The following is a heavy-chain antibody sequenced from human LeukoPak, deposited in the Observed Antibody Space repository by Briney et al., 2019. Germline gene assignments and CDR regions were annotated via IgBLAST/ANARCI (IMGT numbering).Heavy chain of an antibody. J-gene: IGHJ4*02. Sequence: GSLRLSCAASGFTFTDYYMSWIRQPPGKGLEWIGEINHSGSTNYNPSLKSRVTISVDTSKNQFSLKLSSVTAADTAVYYCARATNVDTAMVWRWEQYRYYFDYWGQGTLVTVSS. CDR2: INHSGST. CDR3: ARATNVDTAMVWRWEQYRYYFDY. V-gene: IGHV4-34*01. D-gene: IGHD5-18*01. CDR1: GFTFTDYY.